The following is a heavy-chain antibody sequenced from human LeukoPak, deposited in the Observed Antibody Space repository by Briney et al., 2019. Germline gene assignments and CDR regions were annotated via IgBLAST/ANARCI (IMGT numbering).Heavy chain of an antibody. CDR3: ASVDHHDAFDI. J-gene: IGHJ3*02. CDR2: IYYSGST. CDR1: GGSISSSSYY. V-gene: IGHV4-39*01. Sequence: PSETLSLTCTVSGGSISSSSYYWGWIRQPPGKGLEWIGSIYYSGSTYYNPSLKGRVTISVDTSKSQFSLKLSSVTAADTAVYYCASVDHHDAFDIWGQGTMVTVSS.